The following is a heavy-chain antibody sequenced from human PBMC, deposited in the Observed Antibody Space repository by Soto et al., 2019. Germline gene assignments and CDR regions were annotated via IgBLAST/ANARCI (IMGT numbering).Heavy chain of an antibody. CDR2: IYYSGST. J-gene: IGHJ4*02. Sequence: QLQLQESGPGLVKPSEHLSLTCTVSGGSISTSSYYWGWIRQPPGKGLEWIGSIYYSGSTYYNPSLKSRVTISVDTSKNQFALKLSSVTAADTAVYYCARDYDSSGDYWGQGTLVTVSS. D-gene: IGHD3-22*01. V-gene: IGHV4-39*01. CDR1: GGSISTSSYY. CDR3: ARDYDSSGDY.